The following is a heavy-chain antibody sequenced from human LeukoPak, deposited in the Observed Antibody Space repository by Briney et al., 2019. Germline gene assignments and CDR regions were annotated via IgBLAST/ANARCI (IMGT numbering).Heavy chain of an antibody. Sequence: PSETLSLTCTVSGGSISSGGYYWSWIRQHPGKGLEWIGYIYYSGSTYYNPPLKSRVTISADTSKNQFSQKLSSVTAADTAVYYCARWTRYCSSTSCYPNWFDPWGQGTLVTVSS. J-gene: IGHJ5*02. CDR1: GGSISSGGYY. CDR3: ARWTRYCSSTSCYPNWFDP. D-gene: IGHD2-2*01. CDR2: IYYSGST. V-gene: IGHV4-31*03.